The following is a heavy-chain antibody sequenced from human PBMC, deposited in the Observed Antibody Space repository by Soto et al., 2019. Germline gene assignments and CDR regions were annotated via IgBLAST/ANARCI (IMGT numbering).Heavy chain of an antibody. CDR2: IYYSGST. V-gene: IGHV4-31*03. CDR3: ARGYYDFWSGYGSSMDV. J-gene: IGHJ6*03. Sequence: SETLSLTCTVSGGSISSGGYYWSWIRQHPGKGLEWIGYIYYSGSTYYNPSLKSRVTISVDTSKNQFSLKLSSVTAADTAVYYCARGYYDFWSGYGSSMDVWGKGTTVTVSS. CDR1: GGSISSGGYY. D-gene: IGHD3-3*01.